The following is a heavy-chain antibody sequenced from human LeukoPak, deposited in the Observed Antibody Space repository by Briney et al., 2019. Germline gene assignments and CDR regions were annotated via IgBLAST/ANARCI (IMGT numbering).Heavy chain of an antibody. D-gene: IGHD6-13*01. CDR3: ARDGIAAAGFDY. CDR2: ISYDGSNK. J-gene: IGHJ4*02. Sequence: GGSLRLSCAASGFTFSSYAMHWVRQAPGKGLEWVAVISYDGSNKYYADSVKGRFTISRDNSKNTLYLQMNSLRAEDTAVYYCARDGIAAAGFDYWGQGNLVTVSS. V-gene: IGHV3-30-3*01. CDR1: GFTFSSYA.